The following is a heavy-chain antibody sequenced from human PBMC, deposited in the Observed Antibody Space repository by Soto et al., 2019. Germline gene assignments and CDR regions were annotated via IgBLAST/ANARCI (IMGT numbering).Heavy chain of an antibody. Sequence: SVKVSCKASGGTFSSYAISWVRQAPGQGLEWMGGIIPIFGTANYAQKFQGRVTITADKSTSTAYMELSSLRSEDTALYYCARDRKGSGWYDYWGQGTLVTVSS. V-gene: IGHV1-69*06. J-gene: IGHJ4*02. CDR1: GGTFSSYA. CDR2: IIPIFGTA. CDR3: ARDRKGSGWYDY. D-gene: IGHD6-19*01.